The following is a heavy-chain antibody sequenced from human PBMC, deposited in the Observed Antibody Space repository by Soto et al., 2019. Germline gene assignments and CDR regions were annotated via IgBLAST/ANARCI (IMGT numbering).Heavy chain of an antibody. CDR3: ATLRRPNGILYYYYMDV. Sequence: EVQLVESGGGLVKPGGSLRLSCAASGFTFSSYSMNWVRQAPGKGLEWVSSISSSSSYIYYADSVKGRFTISRDNAKNSLYLQMNSLRAEDTAVYYCATLRRPNGILYYYYMDVWGKGTTVTVSS. D-gene: IGHD4-17*01. CDR1: GFTFSSYS. V-gene: IGHV3-21*01. J-gene: IGHJ6*03. CDR2: ISSSSSYI.